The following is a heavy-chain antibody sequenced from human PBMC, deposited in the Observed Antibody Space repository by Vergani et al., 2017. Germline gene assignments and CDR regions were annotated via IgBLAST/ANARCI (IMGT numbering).Heavy chain of an antibody. CDR3: ATTPAEWLPRYYFDY. D-gene: IGHD3-3*01. Sequence: QVQLVQSGAEVKKPGSSVKVSCKASGGTFSSYAISWVRQAPGQGLEWMGGIIPIFGTANYAQKFQGRVTITADESTSTAYMELSSLRAEDTAVYYCATTPAEWLPRYYFDYWGQGTLVTVSS. CDR1: GGTFSSYA. V-gene: IGHV1-69*12. CDR2: IIPIFGTA. J-gene: IGHJ4*02.